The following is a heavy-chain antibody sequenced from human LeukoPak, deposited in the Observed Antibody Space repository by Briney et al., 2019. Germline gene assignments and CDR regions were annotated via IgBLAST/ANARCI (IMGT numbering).Heavy chain of an antibody. CDR1: GGSISSSSYY. Sequence: SETLSLTCTVSGGSISSSSYYWGWIRQPPGKGLEWIGSIYYSGSTYYNPSLKSRVTISVDTSKNQFSLKLSSVTAADTAVYYCARARDGYNWEYYFDYWGQGTLVTVSS. CDR2: IYYSGST. CDR3: ARARDGYNWEYYFDY. V-gene: IGHV4-39*07. J-gene: IGHJ4*02. D-gene: IGHD5-24*01.